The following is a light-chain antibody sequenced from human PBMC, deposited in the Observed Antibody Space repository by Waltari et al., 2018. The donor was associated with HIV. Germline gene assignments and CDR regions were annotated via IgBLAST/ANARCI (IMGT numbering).Light chain of an antibody. CDR2: WAS. CDR3: QQYYSTPPT. CDR1: QSVLYSSNNKNY. J-gene: IGKJ4*01. V-gene: IGKV4-1*01. Sequence: DIVMTQPPDSLAVSLGERATINCKSSQSVLYSSNNKNYLAWYQQKPVQPPKLLIYWASTRESGVPDRFSGSGSGTDFTLTISSLQAEDVAVYYCQQYYSTPPTFGGGTKVEIK.